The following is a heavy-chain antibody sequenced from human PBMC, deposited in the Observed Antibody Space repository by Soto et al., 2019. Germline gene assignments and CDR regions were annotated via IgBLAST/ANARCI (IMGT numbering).Heavy chain of an antibody. V-gene: IGHV3-23*01. J-gene: IGHJ6*02. Sequence: GGSLRLSGSAAGCSFSEYSMSWIPHSPGNGLQWVSAISGDTASTHCAYSGKGRFTISRYNSRCTLYLQMYSLTVADTALYYCAKPVPQWMLKGYGVDVWGQRTTVTVSS. D-gene: IGHD5-12*01. CDR2: ISGDTAST. CDR1: GCSFSEYS. CDR3: AKPVPQWMLKGYGVDV.